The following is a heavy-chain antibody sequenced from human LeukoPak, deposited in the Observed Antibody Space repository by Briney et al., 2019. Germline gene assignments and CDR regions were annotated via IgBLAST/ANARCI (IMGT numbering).Heavy chain of an antibody. CDR3: ARAIFVVAATVYYFDY. Sequence: SETLSLTCTVSGGSISSYYWSWIRQPPGKGLEWIGYIYYSGSTNYNPSLKSRVTISVDTSKNQFSLKLSSVTAADTAVYYCARAIFVVAATVYYFDYWGQGTLVTVSS. CDR1: GGSISSYY. V-gene: IGHV4-59*01. J-gene: IGHJ4*02. D-gene: IGHD2-15*01. CDR2: IYYSGST.